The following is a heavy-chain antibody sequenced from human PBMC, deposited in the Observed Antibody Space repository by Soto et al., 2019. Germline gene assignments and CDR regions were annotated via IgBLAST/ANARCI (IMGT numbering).Heavy chain of an antibody. CDR1: GGSISSGGYY. J-gene: IGHJ5*02. CDR2: IYYSGRT. V-gene: IGHV4-31*03. D-gene: IGHD1-26*01. CDR3: ARSRKILGATSWFDP. Sequence: QVQLQESGPGLVKPSQTLSLTCTVSGGSISSGGYYWSWIRQHPGKGLEWIGYIYYSGRTYYNPSLKVRVTISVDTSKNQFSLKLSSVTAADTAVYYCARSRKILGATSWFDPWGQGTLVTVSS.